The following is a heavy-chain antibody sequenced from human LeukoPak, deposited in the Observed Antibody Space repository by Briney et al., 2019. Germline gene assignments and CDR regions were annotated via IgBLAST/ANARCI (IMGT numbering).Heavy chain of an antibody. D-gene: IGHD3-10*01. CDR1: GFTFSSYA. Sequence: GGSLRLSCAASGFTFSSYAMSWVRQAPGKGLEWVSAISGSGGSTYYADSVKGRFTISRDNSKNTLYLQMNSLRAEDTAVYCCAKCHTSWFGEIAHWGQGTLVTVSS. J-gene: IGHJ5*02. CDR3: AKCHTSWFGEIAH. CDR2: ISGSGGST. V-gene: IGHV3-23*01.